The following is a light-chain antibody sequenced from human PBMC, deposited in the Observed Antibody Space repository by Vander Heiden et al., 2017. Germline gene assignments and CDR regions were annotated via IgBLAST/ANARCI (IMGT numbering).Light chain of an antibody. V-gene: IGKV1-6*02. J-gene: IGKJ3*01. CDR2: DAT. CDR1: LDIRSA. Sequence: QMTQSQSSLSASVGDRVTITCRASLDIRSALGWYQQRPGKAPKLLIYDATRLQSGVPSRFSGRGSGTDFTLTISSLHSEDFATYYCLQDYNYPFTFGPGTKVEIK. CDR3: LQDYNYPFT.